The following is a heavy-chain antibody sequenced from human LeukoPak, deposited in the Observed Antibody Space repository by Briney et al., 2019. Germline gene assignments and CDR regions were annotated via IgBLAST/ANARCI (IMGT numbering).Heavy chain of an antibody. Sequence: GASVKVSCKASGYTFTSYGISWVRQAPGQGLEWMGWISAYNGNTNYAQKLQGRVTMTTDTSTSTAYMELRSLRSDDTAVYYCARDDGVGGSYSKFDYWGQGTLVTVSS. J-gene: IGHJ4*02. CDR3: ARDDGVGGSYSKFDY. CDR1: GYTFTSYG. CDR2: ISAYNGNT. D-gene: IGHD1-26*01. V-gene: IGHV1-18*01.